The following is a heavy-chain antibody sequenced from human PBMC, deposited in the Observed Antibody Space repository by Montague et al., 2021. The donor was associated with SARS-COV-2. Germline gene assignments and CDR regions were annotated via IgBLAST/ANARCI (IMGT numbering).Heavy chain of an antibody. CDR1: GGSISSSSYY. Sequence: SETLSLTCTVSGGSISSSSYYWGWIRQPPGKGLEWIGSIYYSGNTYYNPSLKSRVTISVDTSKNQFSLKLSSVTAADTAVYYCARTEIQVWSRRWFDPWGQGTLVTVSS. D-gene: IGHD5-18*01. V-gene: IGHV4-39*01. CDR3: ARTEIQVWSRRWFDP. CDR2: IYYSGNT. J-gene: IGHJ5*02.